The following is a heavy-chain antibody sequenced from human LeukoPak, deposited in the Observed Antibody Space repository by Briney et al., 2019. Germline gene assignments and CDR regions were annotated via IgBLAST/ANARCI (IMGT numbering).Heavy chain of an antibody. Sequence: GASVKVSCKASGYTFTGYYMHWVRQAPGQGLEWMGWINPNSGGTNYAQKFQGRVTMTRDTSISTAYMELSRLRSDDTAVYYCAREMGKHHSYYYYMDVWGKGTTVTVSS. J-gene: IGHJ6*03. CDR2: INPNSGGT. CDR1: GYTFTGYY. V-gene: IGHV1-2*02. D-gene: IGHD1-26*01. CDR3: AREMGKHHSYYYYMDV.